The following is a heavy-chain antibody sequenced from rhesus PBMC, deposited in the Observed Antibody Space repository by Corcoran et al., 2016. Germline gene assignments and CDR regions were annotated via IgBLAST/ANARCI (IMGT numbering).Heavy chain of an antibody. CDR2: IYWDDDK. Sequence: QVTLKESGPALVKPTQTLTLTCILSGFSLNTTGMGVGWLRQPPGKTLEWLAHIYWDDDKRLSTSLKSRLTISKDTSKNQVVLTMTNMDPVDTATYYCTRYLRSNFYFDYWGQGVLVTVSS. D-gene: IGHD2-15*01. CDR3: TRYLRSNFYFDY. V-gene: IGHV2-1*01. CDR1: GFSLNTTGMG. J-gene: IGHJ4*01.